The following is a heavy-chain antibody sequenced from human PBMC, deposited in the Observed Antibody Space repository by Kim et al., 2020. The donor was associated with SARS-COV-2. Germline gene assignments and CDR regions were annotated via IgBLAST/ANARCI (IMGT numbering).Heavy chain of an antibody. CDR3: ARQGRYFVSLGDFNI. D-gene: IGHD3-9*01. CDR2: ISYSGIT. V-gene: IGHV4-39*01. J-gene: IGHJ3*02. Sequence: SETLSLTCTVSGGSISSSSYYWGWIRQPPGKGLEWIGSISYSGITYYNSSLKSRVTISVDTSKNQFSLKRSSVTAADTDVYYCARQGRYFVSLGDFNIWGQGTMVTVSS. CDR1: GGSISSSSYY.